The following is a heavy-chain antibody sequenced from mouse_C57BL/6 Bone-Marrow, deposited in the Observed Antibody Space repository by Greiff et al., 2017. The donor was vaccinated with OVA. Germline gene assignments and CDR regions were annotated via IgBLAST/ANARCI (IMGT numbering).Heavy chain of an antibody. V-gene: IGHV1-64*01. CDR2: IHPNSGST. CDR1: GYTFTSYW. D-gene: IGHD1-1*01. J-gene: IGHJ4*01. CDR3: ARDYDGSSYDYYAMDY. Sequence: QVQLQQPGAELVKPGASVKLSCKASGYTFTSYWMHWVKQRPGQGLEWIGMIHPNSGSTNYNEKFKSKATLTVNKSSSTAYMQLSSLTSDDSAVYYCARDYDGSSYDYYAMDYWGQGTSVTVSS.